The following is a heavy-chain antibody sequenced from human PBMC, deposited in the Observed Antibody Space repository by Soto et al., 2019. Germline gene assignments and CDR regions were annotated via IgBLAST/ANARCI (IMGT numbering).Heavy chain of an antibody. Sequence: QLQLQESGPGLVKPSETLSLTCTVSGGSIRSSSTYYWGWIRQPPGKGLEWIASIYYSGYTYYNSSLKSRVTISVDTSKNQFSLTLSSVTAADTAVYYCARHTMIVGRLHGFDIWGRGTMVTVSS. CDR3: ARHTMIVGRLHGFDI. CDR2: IYYSGYT. V-gene: IGHV4-39*01. D-gene: IGHD3-22*01. CDR1: GGSIRSSSTYY. J-gene: IGHJ3*02.